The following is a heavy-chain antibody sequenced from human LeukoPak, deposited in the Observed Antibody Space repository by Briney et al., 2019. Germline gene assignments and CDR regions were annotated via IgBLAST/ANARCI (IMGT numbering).Heavy chain of an antibody. CDR1: GYTFTSYG. J-gene: IGHJ4*02. CDR3: ARDQRYYYDSSGYSHFDY. D-gene: IGHD3-22*01. Sequence: GASVKVSCKASGYTFTSYGISWVRQAPGQGLEWMGWISAYNGNTNYAQKLQGSVTMTKDTSTSTAYMELRSLRSDDTAVYYCARDQRYYYDSSGYSHFDYWGQGTLVTVSS. V-gene: IGHV1-18*01. CDR2: ISAYNGNT.